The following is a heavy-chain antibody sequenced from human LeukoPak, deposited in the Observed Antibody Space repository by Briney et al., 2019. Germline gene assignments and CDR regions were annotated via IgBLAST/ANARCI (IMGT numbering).Heavy chain of an antibody. Sequence: ASVKVSCKASGYTFTSYAMNWVRQAPGQGLEWMGWINTNTGNPTYAQGFTGRFVFSLDTSVSTAYLQISSLKAEDTAVYYCAGTQWLVRIDAFDIWGQGTMVTVSS. CDR2: INTNTGNP. D-gene: IGHD6-19*01. CDR3: AGTQWLVRIDAFDI. J-gene: IGHJ3*02. V-gene: IGHV7-4-1*02. CDR1: GYTFTSYA.